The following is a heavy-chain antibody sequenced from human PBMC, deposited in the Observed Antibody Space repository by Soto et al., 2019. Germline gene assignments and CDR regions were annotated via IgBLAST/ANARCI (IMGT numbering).Heavy chain of an antibody. CDR2: IMPIFRTP. CDR3: ARDNDRPQLGGNYYYILDV. J-gene: IGHJ6*02. D-gene: IGHD1-1*01. V-gene: IGHV1-69*12. CDR1: GGTFRNSA. Sequence: QVQLEQSGAXVKKPGSSVXVSCKASGGTFRNSAFSWVRQAPGQGLEWMGGIMPIFRTPDYAQKFQGRVTITADESTSTTYMELSGLRSDDTAVYYCARDNDRPQLGGNYYYILDVWGHGTAVTVSS.